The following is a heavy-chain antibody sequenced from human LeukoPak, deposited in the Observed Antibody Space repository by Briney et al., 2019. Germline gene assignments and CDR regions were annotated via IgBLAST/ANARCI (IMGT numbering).Heavy chain of an antibody. CDR2: ISAYNGNT. CDR1: GYTFTSYG. V-gene: IGHV1-18*01. D-gene: IGHD3-9*01. Sequence: ASVKVSCKASGYTFTSYGISWVRQAPGQGLEWMGWISAYNGNTNYAQKLQGRVTMTTDTSTSTAYMELRSLRSDDTAVYYCAKDATGKIQYYDILTGYYNPPYFDYWGQGTLVTVSS. CDR3: AKDATGKIQYYDILTGYYNPPYFDY. J-gene: IGHJ4*02.